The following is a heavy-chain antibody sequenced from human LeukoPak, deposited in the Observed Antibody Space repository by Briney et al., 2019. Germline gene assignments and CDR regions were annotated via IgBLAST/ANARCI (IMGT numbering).Heavy chain of an antibody. J-gene: IGHJ4*02. CDR3: ARDMVRGVIRGYFDY. CDR1: GFTFSDYY. Sequence: GGSLRLSCAASGFTFSDYYMSWIRQAPGKGLEWVSYISSSGSTIYYADSVKGRFTISRDNAKNSLHLQMNSLRAEDTAVYYCARDMVRGVIRGYFDYWGQGTLVTVSS. V-gene: IGHV3-11*01. CDR2: ISSSGSTI. D-gene: IGHD3-10*01.